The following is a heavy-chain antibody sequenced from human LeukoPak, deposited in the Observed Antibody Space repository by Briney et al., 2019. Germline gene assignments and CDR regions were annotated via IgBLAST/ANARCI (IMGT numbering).Heavy chain of an antibody. CDR2: IRSKAYGGTT. D-gene: IGHD2-2*01. Sequence: GGSLRLSCAASGFTFSNAWMSWVRQAPGKGLEWVGFIRSKAYGGTTEYAASVKGRFTISRDDSKSIAYLQMNSLKTEDTAVYYCAISYCSSTSCYLDYWGQGTLVTVSS. CDR3: AISYCSSTSCYLDY. J-gene: IGHJ4*02. V-gene: IGHV3-49*04. CDR1: GFTFSNAW.